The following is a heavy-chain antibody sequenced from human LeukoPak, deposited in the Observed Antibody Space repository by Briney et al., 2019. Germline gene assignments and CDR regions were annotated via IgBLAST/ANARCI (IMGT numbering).Heavy chain of an antibody. Sequence: GGSLRLSCAASGFTFSSYWMHWVRQAPGKGLVWVARINSDGSSTSYADSVKGRFTISRDNSKNTLYLQMNSLRAEDTAVYYCAKDHWKFNIYYYYYGMDVWGQGTTVTVSS. CDR1: GFTFSSYW. J-gene: IGHJ6*02. V-gene: IGHV3-74*01. CDR3: AKDHWKFNIYYYYYGMDV. CDR2: INSDGSST. D-gene: IGHD1-1*01.